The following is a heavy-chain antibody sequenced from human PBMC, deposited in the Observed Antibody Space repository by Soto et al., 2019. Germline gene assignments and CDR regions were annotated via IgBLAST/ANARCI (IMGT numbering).Heavy chain of an antibody. V-gene: IGHV4-34*01. CDR3: ARVTGRYYDGMDV. Sequence: QVQLQQWGAGLLKPSETLSLTCAVYGGSFSGYYWSWIRHPPGTGLEWIGEINHSGSTNYNPSLKSRVTISVDTSKNQFSLKLSSVTAADTAVYYCARVTGRYYDGMDVWGQGTTVTVSS. CDR2: INHSGST. J-gene: IGHJ6*02. CDR1: GGSFSGYY.